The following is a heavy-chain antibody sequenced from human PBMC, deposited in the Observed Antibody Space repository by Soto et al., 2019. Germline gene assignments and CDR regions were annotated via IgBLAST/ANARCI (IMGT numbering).Heavy chain of an antibody. CDR3: ARDGPNYYGSGSYYHYYGMDV. D-gene: IGHD3-10*01. CDR2: IIPIFGTA. CDR1: GGTFSSYA. V-gene: IGHV1-69*01. J-gene: IGHJ6*02. Sequence: QVQLVQSGAEVKKPGSSVKVSCKASGGTFSSYAISWVRQAPGQGLEWMGGIIPIFGTANYAQKFQGRVTITADESTSTAYMELSSLRSEETAVYYCARDGPNYYGSGSYYHYYGMDVWGQGTTVTVSS.